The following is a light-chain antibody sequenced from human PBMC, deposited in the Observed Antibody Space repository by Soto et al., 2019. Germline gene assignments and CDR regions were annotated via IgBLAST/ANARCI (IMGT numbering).Light chain of an antibody. CDR2: SAS. CDR1: QGISSF. J-gene: IGKJ5*01. CDR3: QNYNSAPIT. Sequence: DVQMTQSPSSLSASVGDRVTITCRASQGISSFLAWYQQIPGKVPKLLIYSASTLQSGVPSRFSGGGSGTNFTLTISSLQPEDVGTYYCQNYNSAPITFGQGTRLEIK. V-gene: IGKV1-27*01.